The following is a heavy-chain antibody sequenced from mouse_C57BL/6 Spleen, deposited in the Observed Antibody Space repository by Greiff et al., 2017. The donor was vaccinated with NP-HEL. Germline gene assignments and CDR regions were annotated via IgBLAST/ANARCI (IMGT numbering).Heavy chain of an antibody. CDR2: IDPSDSET. Sequence: VQLQQPGAELVRPGSSVKLSCKSSGYTFTSYWMHWVKQRPIQGLEWIGNIDPSDSETHYNQKFKDKATLTVDKSSSTAYMQLSSLTSEDSAVYYCARRKIYYGNQYYFDYWGQGTTLTVSS. CDR3: ARRKIYYGNQYYFDY. D-gene: IGHD2-1*01. V-gene: IGHV1-52*01. CDR1: GYTFTSYW. J-gene: IGHJ2*01.